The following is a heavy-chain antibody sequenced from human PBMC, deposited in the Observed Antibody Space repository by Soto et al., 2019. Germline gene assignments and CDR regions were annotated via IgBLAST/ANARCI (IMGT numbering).Heavy chain of an antibody. D-gene: IGHD3-22*01. CDR3: AHTTTYQGSSAYYDY. CDR1: GFSLSTSGMG. V-gene: IGHV2-5*02. CDR2: IYWDDDK. J-gene: IGHJ4*02. Sequence: QITLKESGPPLVKPTQTLTLTCSFSGFSLSTSGMGVGWIRQPPGKALEWLALIYWDDDKRYSPSLKSRLAITKDTSKNQVARTMTNMDPVDTATYFCAHTTTYQGSSAYYDYWGQGTLVTFSS.